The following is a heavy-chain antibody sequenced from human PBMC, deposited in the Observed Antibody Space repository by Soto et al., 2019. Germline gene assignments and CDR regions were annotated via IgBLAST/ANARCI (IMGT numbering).Heavy chain of an antibody. Sequence: SETLSLTCTVSGDSISSYYWSWIRQPPGKGLEWIGYFYYGGSTNYNPSLKSRVTMSVDTSKNQFSLKLSSVTAADTAVYYCGTQTANFYGSGSYYLPFDYWGQGILVTVSS. D-gene: IGHD3-10*01. J-gene: IGHJ4*02. V-gene: IGHV4-59*01. CDR1: GDSISSYY. CDR2: FYYGGST. CDR3: GTQTANFYGSGSYYLPFDY.